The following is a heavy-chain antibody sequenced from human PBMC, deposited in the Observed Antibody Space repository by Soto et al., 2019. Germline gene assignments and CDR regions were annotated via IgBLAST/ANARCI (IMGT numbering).Heavy chain of an antibody. CDR1: GDSISSSSYY. D-gene: IGHD2-21*02. CDR2: IYYSGST. V-gene: IGHV4-39*01. CDR3: ARARSGDRRFDS. J-gene: IGHJ4*02. Sequence: SETLSLTCTVSGDSISSSSYYWDWIRQPPGKGLEWIGSIYYSGSTYYNPSLKSRVTISVDTSKNQFSLKLSSVTAADTAVYYFARARSGDRRFDSWGQGALVTVSS.